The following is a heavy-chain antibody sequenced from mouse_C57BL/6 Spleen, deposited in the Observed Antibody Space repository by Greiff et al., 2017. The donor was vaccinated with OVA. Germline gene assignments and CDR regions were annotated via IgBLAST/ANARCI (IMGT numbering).Heavy chain of an antibody. V-gene: IGHV5-6*01. Sequence: EVHLVESGGDLVKPGGSLKLSCAASGFTFSSYGMSWVRQTPDKRLEWVATISSGGSYTYYPDSVKGRFTISRDNAKNTLYLQMSSLKSEDTAMYYCARSGGGSSYGAMDYWGQGTSVTVSS. CDR2: ISSGGSYT. CDR3: ARSGGGSSYGAMDY. J-gene: IGHJ4*01. D-gene: IGHD1-1*01. CDR1: GFTFSSYG.